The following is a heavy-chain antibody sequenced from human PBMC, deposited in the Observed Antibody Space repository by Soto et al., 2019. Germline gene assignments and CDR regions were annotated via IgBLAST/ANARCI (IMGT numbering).Heavy chain of an antibody. J-gene: IGHJ6*02. CDR1: GFTFSGYY. Sequence: GGSLRLSCAASGFTFSGYYMHWVRQAPGKGLEWVAVISYDGSTEYYADSVKGRFTISRDNSANRLFLQMNSLRPEDTAVYYCTKDDGYNDSTYYHYFGMDVWGQGTTVTVS. CDR3: TKDDGYNDSTYYHYFGMDV. V-gene: IGHV3-30*18. CDR2: ISYDGSTE. D-gene: IGHD5-12*01.